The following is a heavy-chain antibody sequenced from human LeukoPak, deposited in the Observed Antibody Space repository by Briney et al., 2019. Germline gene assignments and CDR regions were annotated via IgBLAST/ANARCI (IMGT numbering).Heavy chain of an antibody. CDR1: GYTFTSYG. V-gene: IGHV1-18*01. Sequence: WASVKVSCKASGYTFTSYGISWVRQAPGQGLEWMGWISAYNGNTNYAQKLQGRVTMTTDTSTSTAYMELRSLRSDDTAVYYCARGSEQLVTYYYYYYMDVWGKGTTVTVSS. J-gene: IGHJ6*03. D-gene: IGHD6-6*01. CDR3: ARGSEQLVTYYYYYYMDV. CDR2: ISAYNGNT.